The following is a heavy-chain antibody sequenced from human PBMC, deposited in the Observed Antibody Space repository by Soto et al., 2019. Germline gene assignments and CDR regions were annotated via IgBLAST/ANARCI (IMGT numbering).Heavy chain of an antibody. CDR1: GFTFSSYG. J-gene: IGHJ4*02. V-gene: IGHV3-30*18. CDR2: ISYDGSNK. D-gene: IGHD1-26*01. Sequence: QVQLVESGGGVVQPGRSLRLSCAASGFTFSSYGMHWVRQAPGKGLGWVAVISYDGSNKYYADSVKGRFTISRDNSKNTLYLQMNSLRAEDTAVYYCAKDDEWELLGYFDYWGQGTLVTVSS. CDR3: AKDDEWELLGYFDY.